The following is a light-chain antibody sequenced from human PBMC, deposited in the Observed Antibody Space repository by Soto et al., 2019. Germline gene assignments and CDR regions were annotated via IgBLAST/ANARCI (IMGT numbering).Light chain of an antibody. Sequence: EIVLTQSPATLSLSPGERATLSCRASQSVSSYLAWYQQKPGQAPRLLIYDASNRATGIPDRFSGGKSGTDFTLTIRALEPEDAAVYYCQQYASSPITFGQGTRLEIK. CDR1: QSVSSY. CDR3: QQYASSPIT. J-gene: IGKJ5*01. V-gene: IGKV3-11*01. CDR2: DAS.